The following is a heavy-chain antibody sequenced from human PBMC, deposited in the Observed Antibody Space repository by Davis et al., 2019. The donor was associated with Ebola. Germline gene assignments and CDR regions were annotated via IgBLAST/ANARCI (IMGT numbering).Heavy chain of an antibody. Sequence: SVKVSCKASGGSFYNYAFSGVRQAPGHGLEWMGGIIPISWRGNYAPKFLGKVTISADESTTTAYLELNSLRFEYTAVYYCATGGNNYGRFDYWGQGTLLTVSS. CDR2: IIPISWRG. J-gene: IGHJ4*02. D-gene: IGHD5-18*01. CDR3: ATGGNNYGRFDY. V-gene: IGHV1-69*13. CDR1: GGSFYNYA.